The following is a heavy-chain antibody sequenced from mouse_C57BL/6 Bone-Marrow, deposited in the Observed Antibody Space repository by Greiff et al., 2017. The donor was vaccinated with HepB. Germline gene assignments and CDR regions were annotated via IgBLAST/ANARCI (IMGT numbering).Heavy chain of an antibody. CDR1: GYTFTSYW. CDR2: IDPSDSYT. D-gene: IGHD2-3*01. J-gene: IGHJ2*01. V-gene: IGHV1-69*01. Sequence: QVQLQQPGAELVMPGASVKLSCKASGYTFTSYWMHWVKQRPGQGLEWIGEIDPSDSYTNYNQKFKGKSTLTVDKSSSTAYMQLSSLTSEDSAVYCCAREGIYGAYDGYYFDYWGQGTTLTVSS. CDR3: AREGIYGAYDGYYFDY.